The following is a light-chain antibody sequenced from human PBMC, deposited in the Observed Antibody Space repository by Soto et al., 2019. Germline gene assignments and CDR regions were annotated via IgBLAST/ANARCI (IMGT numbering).Light chain of an antibody. CDR2: RAS. V-gene: IGKV3-20*01. Sequence: EIVLTQSPGTLSLSPGERATLSCRASQSVSSSYLAWYQQKPGQAPRLLIYRASSRATGIPDRFSGSGSGTDFTLTISRLEPEDCAVYYCQQYGSSPYTFGQGTKLEIK. J-gene: IGKJ2*01. CDR1: QSVSSSY. CDR3: QQYGSSPYT.